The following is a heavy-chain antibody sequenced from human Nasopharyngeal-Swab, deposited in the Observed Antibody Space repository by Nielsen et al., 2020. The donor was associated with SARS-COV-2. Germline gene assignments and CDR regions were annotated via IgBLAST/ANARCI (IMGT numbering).Heavy chain of an antibody. CDR1: GGSISSYY. CDR2: IYYSGST. D-gene: IGHD2-15*01. V-gene: IGHV4-59*13. Sequence: SETLSLTCTVSGGSISSYYWSWIRQPPGKGLEWIGYIYYSGSTNYNPSLKSRVTISVDTSKNQFSLKLSSVTAADTAVYYCARVNCSGGSCYWGYYYYGMDVWGQGTTATVSS. CDR3: ARVNCSGGSCYWGYYYYGMDV. J-gene: IGHJ6*02.